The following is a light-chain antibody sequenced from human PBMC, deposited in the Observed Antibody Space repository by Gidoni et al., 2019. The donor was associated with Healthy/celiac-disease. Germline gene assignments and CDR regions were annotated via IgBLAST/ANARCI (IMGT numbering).Light chain of an antibody. J-gene: IGKJ1*01. V-gene: IGKV1-39*01. CDR3: QQSYSTPWT. CDR1: QSISSY. Sequence: DIQMTQHPSSLSASVGDRVTITCRASQSISSYLNWYQQKPGKAPKLLIYAASSLQSGVPSRFSVSGSGTAFTLTISSLQPEDFATYYCQQSYSTPWTFGQGTKVEIK. CDR2: AAS.